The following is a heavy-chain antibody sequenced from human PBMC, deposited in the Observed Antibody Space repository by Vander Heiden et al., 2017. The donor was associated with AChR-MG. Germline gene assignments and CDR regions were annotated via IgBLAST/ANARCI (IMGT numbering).Heavy chain of an antibody. V-gene: IGHV3-66*01. CDR3: VIIVGATGYFQH. J-gene: IGHJ1*01. CDR1: GFTVSSNY. Sequence: EVQLVESGGGLVQPGGSLRLSCAASGFTVSSNYMTWVRQAPGKGLEWVSVIYSDGSTYHADSVKGRFTISRDNSKNTLYLQMNSLRVEDTAVYYCVIIVGATGYFQHWGQGTLATVSS. D-gene: IGHD1-26*01. CDR2: IYSDGST.